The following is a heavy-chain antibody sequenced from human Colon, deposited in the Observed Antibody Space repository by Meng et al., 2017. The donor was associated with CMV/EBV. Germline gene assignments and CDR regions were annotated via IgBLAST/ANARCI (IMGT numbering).Heavy chain of an antibody. V-gene: IGHV3-53*01. CDR3: ARVSSAGLALDV. CDR1: GISVSGNY. J-gene: IGHJ3*01. Sequence: GESLKISCVVSGISVSGNYMTWVRQAPGKGLEWLSVIYSTGRTFYADSAKGRFTISRDTSQNTVYLQMDTLRVEDTAMYYYARVSSAGLALDVWGQGTMVTVSS. CDR2: IYSTGRT. D-gene: IGHD6-19*01.